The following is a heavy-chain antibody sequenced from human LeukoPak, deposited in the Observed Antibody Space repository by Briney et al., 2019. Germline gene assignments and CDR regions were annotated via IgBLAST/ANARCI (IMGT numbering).Heavy chain of an antibody. V-gene: IGHV3-21*01. Sequence: GGSLRLSCAASGFTFSSYSMNWVRQAPGKGLEWVSSISSSSSYMYYADSVKGRFTISRDNAKNSLYLQMNSLRAEDTAVYYCARDRPTLTGYYPFDYWGQGTLVTVSS. CDR2: ISSSSSYM. CDR1: GFTFSSYS. D-gene: IGHD3-9*01. J-gene: IGHJ4*02. CDR3: ARDRPTLTGYYPFDY.